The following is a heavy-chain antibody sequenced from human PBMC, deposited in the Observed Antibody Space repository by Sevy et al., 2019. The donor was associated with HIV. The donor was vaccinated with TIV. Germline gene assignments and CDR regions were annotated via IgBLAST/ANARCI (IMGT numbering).Heavy chain of an antibody. V-gene: IGHV4-39*01. CDR2: VSHTGQT. CDR3: ARPQDRGFSAGWPRAGDVFDI. J-gene: IGHJ3*02. Sequence: SETLSLTCSVSGGSISNSSYLWAWIRQSPGMRLEWIGSVSHTGQTFFSPSLKSRLTFSLDTSKNQFSLRLTSVTAADTAVYYCARPQDRGFSAGWPRAGDVFDIWGQGTTVTVSS. CDR1: GGSISNSSYL. D-gene: IGHD6-19*01.